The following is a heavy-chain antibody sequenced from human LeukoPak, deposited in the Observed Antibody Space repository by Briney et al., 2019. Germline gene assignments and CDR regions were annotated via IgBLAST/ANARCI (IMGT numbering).Heavy chain of an antibody. CDR1: GFTVSSNY. Sequence: GGSLRLSCAASGFTVSSNYMSWVRQAPGKGLEWVSVIYSGGSTYYADSVKGRFTISRDNSKNTLYLQMNSLRAEDTAVYYCARGRYGWLPFDYWGQGTLVTVSS. V-gene: IGHV3-53*01. CDR2: IYSGGST. CDR3: ARGRYGWLPFDY. J-gene: IGHJ4*02. D-gene: IGHD3-16*01.